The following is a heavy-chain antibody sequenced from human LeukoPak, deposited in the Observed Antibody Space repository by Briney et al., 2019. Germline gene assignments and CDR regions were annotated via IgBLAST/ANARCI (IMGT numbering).Heavy chain of an antibody. V-gene: IGHV1-2*02. J-gene: IGHJ4*02. CDR3: ATGERLVPAAMWFDY. Sequence: ASVKVSCKASGYTFTDYYMHWVRQAPGQGREWMGWINPKSGGRSYAQRFQGRVTMTRDTSISTAYMELSRLRSDDTAVYYCATGERLVPAAMWFDYWGQGTLVTVSS. CDR1: GYTFTDYY. CDR2: INPKSGGR. D-gene: IGHD2-2*01.